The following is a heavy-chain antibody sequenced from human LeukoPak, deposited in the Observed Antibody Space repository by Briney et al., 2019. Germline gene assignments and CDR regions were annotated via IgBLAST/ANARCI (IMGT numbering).Heavy chain of an antibody. D-gene: IGHD2-2*01. V-gene: IGHV1-69-2*01. CDR2: VDPEDGET. CDR1: GYTFTDYY. Sequence: ASVKISCEVSGYTFTDYYMHWVQQAPGKGLEWMGLVDPEDGETIYAEKFQGRVTITADTSTDTAYMELSSLRSEDTAVYYCATGSTNDAFDIWGQGTMVTVSS. J-gene: IGHJ3*02. CDR3: ATGSTNDAFDI.